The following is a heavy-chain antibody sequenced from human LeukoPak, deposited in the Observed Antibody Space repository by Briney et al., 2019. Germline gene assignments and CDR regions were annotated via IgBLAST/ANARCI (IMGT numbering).Heavy chain of an antibody. CDR1: GYTFTGYY. D-gene: IGHD2-2*02. CDR2: INPNSGGT. J-gene: IGHJ5*02. V-gene: IGHV1-2*02. CDR3: ARGYCSSTSCYTGYNWFDP. Sequence: ASVKVSCKASGYTFTGYYMHWARPAPGQGLEWMGWINPNSGGTNYAQKFQGRVTMTRDTSISTAYMELSRLRSDDTAVYYCARGYCSSTSCYTGYNWFDPWGQGTLVTVSS.